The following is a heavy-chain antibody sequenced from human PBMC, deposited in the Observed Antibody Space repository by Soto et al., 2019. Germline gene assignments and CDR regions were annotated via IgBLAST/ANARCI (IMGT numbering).Heavy chain of an antibody. J-gene: IGHJ6*02. Sequence: GGSLRLSCAASGFTFSSYGMNWVRQAPGKGLEWVAVISYDGSNNYYADSVKGRFTISRDSSNNMLYLQMNSLRAEDTAVYYCAKEDSSSWHYYYGMDVWGQGTTVTVSS. CDR2: ISYDGSNN. CDR3: AKEDSSSWHYYYGMDV. V-gene: IGHV3-30*18. D-gene: IGHD6-13*01. CDR1: GFTFSSYG.